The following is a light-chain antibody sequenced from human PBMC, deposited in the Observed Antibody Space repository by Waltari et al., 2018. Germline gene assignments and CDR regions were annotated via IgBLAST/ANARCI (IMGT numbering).Light chain of an antibody. J-gene: IGKJ1*01. CDR1: HNINTW. V-gene: IGKV1-12*01. Sequence: DIQMTQSPSSLSASIADRVTITCRASHNINTWLAWYQQKPGKGPNLLIFGASSVQTGVPSRFSGSGSGTFFTLTISGLQPEDSATYFCQQGSSVPPTFGQGTIVEV. CDR3: QQGSSVPPT. CDR2: GAS.